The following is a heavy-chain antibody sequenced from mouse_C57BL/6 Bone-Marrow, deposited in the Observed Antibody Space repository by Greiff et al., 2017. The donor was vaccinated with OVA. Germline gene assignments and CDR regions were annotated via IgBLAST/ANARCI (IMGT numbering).Heavy chain of an antibody. CDR3: TRTLYDGYYGFAY. Sequence: EVNVVESGGGLVQPGGSMKLSCAASGFTFSDAWMDWVRQSPEKGLEWVAEIRNKANNHATYYAESVKGRFTISRDDSKSSVYLQMNSLRAEDTGIYYCTRTLYDGYYGFAYWGQGTLVTVSA. D-gene: IGHD2-3*01. CDR1: GFTFSDAW. V-gene: IGHV6-6*01. J-gene: IGHJ3*01. CDR2: IRNKANNHAT.